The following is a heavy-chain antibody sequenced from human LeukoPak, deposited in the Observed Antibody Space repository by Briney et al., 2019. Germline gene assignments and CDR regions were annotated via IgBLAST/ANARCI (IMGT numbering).Heavy chain of an antibody. CDR1: GFTFSSYG. V-gene: IGHV3-23*01. D-gene: IGHD6-6*01. CDR3: AKGLGSSSSGYFDY. J-gene: IGHJ4*02. Sequence: GGSQRLSCAASGFTFSSYGMSWVRQAPGKGLEWVSAISGNGGSTYYADSVKGRFTISRDNSKNTLYLQMNSLRAEDTAVYYCAKGLGSSSSGYFDYWGQGTLVTVSS. CDR2: ISGNGGST.